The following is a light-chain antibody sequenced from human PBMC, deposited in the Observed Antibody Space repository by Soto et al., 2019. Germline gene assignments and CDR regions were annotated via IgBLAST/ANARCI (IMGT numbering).Light chain of an antibody. Sequence: AIQLTQSPSSLSASVGDRVTIACRTGQDIGTALAWYRQKPGRAPELLIYSASTLHTGVSSRFAGGGSATDLTLTISSLQPEDFADYFCQQFKHSPLTFGGWTK. CDR2: SAS. CDR1: QDIGTA. CDR3: QQFKHSPLT. V-gene: IGKV1D-13*01. J-gene: IGKJ4*01.